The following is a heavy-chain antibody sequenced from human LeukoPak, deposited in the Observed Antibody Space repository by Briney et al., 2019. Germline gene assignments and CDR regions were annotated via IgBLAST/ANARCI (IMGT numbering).Heavy chain of an antibody. CDR1: GGSFSGYY. D-gene: IGHD2-2*01. CDR3: ARGHWVVPAARKRYNWFDP. V-gene: IGHV4-34*01. J-gene: IGHJ5*02. CDR2: INHSGST. Sequence: SETLSLTCAVYGGSFSGYYWSWIRQPPGKGLEWIGEINHSGSTNYNPSLKSRVTISVDTSKNQFSLKLSSVTVADTAVYYCARGHWVVPAARKRYNWFDPWGQGTLVTVSS.